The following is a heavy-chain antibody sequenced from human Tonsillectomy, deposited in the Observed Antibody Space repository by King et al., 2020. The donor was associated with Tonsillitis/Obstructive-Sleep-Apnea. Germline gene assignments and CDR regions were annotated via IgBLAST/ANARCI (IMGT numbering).Heavy chain of an antibody. CDR1: GFTFRSYF. J-gene: IGHJ6*03. CDR2: ISYDGRNK. CDR3: ARDHFMDV. Sequence: VQLVESGGGVVQPGRSLRLSCAASGFTFRSYFMHWVRQAPGKGLEWVADISYDGRNKNYADSVRGRFTISRDNSKNTLYLQMNSLRIEDTAVYYCARDHFMDVGGKGTTVTVS. V-gene: IGHV3-30*03.